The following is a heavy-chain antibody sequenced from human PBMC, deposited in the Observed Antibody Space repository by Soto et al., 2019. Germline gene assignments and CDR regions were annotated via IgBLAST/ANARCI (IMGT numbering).Heavy chain of an antibody. J-gene: IGHJ4*02. D-gene: IGHD1-20*01. Sequence: SETLSLTCAVSGGSISGSYYYWAWLRQSPGKGPEWIGSVFYTGFTSYNPSLESRVSVSVDTSKSQFSLKLSAVTAADTAVYYCATPQKGYNWNYFDHWGQGTLVTVSS. CDR3: ATPQKGYNWNYFDH. V-gene: IGHV4-39*01. CDR1: GGSISGSYYY. CDR2: VFYTGFT.